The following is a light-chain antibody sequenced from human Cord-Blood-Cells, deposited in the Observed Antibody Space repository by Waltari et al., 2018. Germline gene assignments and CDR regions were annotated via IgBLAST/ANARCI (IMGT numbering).Light chain of an antibody. V-gene: IGKV1-39*01. Sequence: DIQMTQSPSSLSASAGDRATITCRASQSISSYLNWYQQKPGKAPKLLIYAASSLQSGVPSRFSGSGSGTDFTLTISSLQPEDFATYYCQQSYSTPWTFGQGTKVEIK. CDR3: QQSYSTPWT. J-gene: IGKJ1*01. CDR2: AAS. CDR1: QSISSY.